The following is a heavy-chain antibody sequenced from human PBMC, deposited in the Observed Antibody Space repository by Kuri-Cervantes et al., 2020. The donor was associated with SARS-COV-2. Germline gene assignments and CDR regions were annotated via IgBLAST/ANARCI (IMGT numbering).Heavy chain of an antibody. CDR2: SIPIIGIA. V-gene: IGHV1-69*02. D-gene: IGHD6-19*01. Sequence: SSVKVSCKASGGTFSSYTISLVRQAPGQGLEWMGRSIPIIGIANYAQKFQGRVTITTDKSTSTAYMELSSLRSENTAVYYCASGAVADLFDYWGQGTLVTVSS. CDR3: ASGAVADLFDY. J-gene: IGHJ4*02. CDR1: GGTFSSYT.